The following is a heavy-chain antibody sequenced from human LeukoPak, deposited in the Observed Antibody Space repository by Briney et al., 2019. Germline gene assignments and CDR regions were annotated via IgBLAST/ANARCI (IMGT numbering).Heavy chain of an antibody. D-gene: IGHD3-22*01. J-gene: IGHJ4*02. CDR2: VDSSGAYT. CDR3: AKALRDSSGYSYYFDY. CDR1: GFTFSKFA. Sequence: GGSLRLSCAASGFTFSKFAMSWVRQAPGKGLEWVSAVDSSGAYTYYADSVKGRFTVSRDNAKDALYLQMNSLRVDDTAVYYCAKALRDSSGYSYYFDYWGQGTLVTVSS. V-gene: IGHV3-23*01.